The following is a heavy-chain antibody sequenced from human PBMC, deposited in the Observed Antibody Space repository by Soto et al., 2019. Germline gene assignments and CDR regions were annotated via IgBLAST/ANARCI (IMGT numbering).Heavy chain of an antibody. D-gene: IGHD3-22*01. J-gene: IGHJ3*02. CDR3: AKDYYYAISGYLGALDI. CDR2: ISGSGGSA. Sequence: HPGGSLRLSCAASGFTFSSYAMSWVRQAPEKGLEWVSAISGSGGSAYYADSVKGRFTISRDNSKNTLYLQMNSLRAEDTAVYYCAKDYYYAISGYLGALDIWGQGTMVTVSS. V-gene: IGHV3-23*01. CDR1: GFTFSSYA.